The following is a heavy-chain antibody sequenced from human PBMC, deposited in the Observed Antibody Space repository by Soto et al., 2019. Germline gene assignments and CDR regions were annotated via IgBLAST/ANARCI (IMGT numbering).Heavy chain of an antibody. J-gene: IGHJ4*02. Sequence: ASVKVTCKASGYTFTSYGISWVRQATGQGLEWMGWISAYNGNTNYAQKLQGRVTMTTDTSTSTAYMVLRSLRSDDTAVYYCARDLNDILTGYYSSDYWGQGTLVTVSS. CDR3: ARDLNDILTGYYSSDY. CDR1: GYTFTSYG. V-gene: IGHV1-18*01. CDR2: ISAYNGNT. D-gene: IGHD3-9*01.